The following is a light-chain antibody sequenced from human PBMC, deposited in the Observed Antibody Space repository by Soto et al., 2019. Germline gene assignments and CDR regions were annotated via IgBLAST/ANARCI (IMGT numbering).Light chain of an antibody. V-gene: IGKV1-8*01. CDR1: QGISSY. CDR3: QQYYSYPHT. Sequence: AIRMTQSPSSFSASTGDRVTITCRASQGISSYLAWYQQKPGQAPKLLIYDASTLQSGVPSRFSGSGSGTDFTLTISCLQSEDFATYYCQQYYSYPHTFGQGTKVEIK. J-gene: IGKJ1*01. CDR2: DAS.